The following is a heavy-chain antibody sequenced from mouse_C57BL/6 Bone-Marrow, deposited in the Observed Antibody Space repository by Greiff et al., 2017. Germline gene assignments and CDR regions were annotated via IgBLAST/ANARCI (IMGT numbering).Heavy chain of an antibody. D-gene: IGHD4-1*01. CDR2: IYPGGGYT. V-gene: IGHV1-63*01. CDR3: ARTGTGFDY. J-gene: IGHJ2*01. CDR1: GYTFTNYW. Sequence: QVQLQQSGAELVRPGPSVTMSCKASGYTFTNYWIGWAKQRPGHGLEWIGDIYPGGGYTNYNELFKGKATLTADKSSSPAYMQFSSLTSEDSAIYYCARTGTGFDYWGQGTTLTVSA.